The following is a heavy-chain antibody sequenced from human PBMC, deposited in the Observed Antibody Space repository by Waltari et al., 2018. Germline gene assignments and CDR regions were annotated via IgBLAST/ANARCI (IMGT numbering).Heavy chain of an antibody. Sequence: QVQLQESGPGLVKPSETLSLTCAVSGYSISSGYYWGWIRQPPGKGLEWIGSIYHSGSTYYNTFLKSRVTISVDTSKNQFSLKLSSVTAADTAVYYCARDDYGDYFYYYYGMDVWGQGTTVTVSS. J-gene: IGHJ6*02. CDR1: GYSISSGYY. CDR2: IYHSGST. V-gene: IGHV4-38-2*01. CDR3: ARDDYGDYFYYYYGMDV. D-gene: IGHD4-17*01.